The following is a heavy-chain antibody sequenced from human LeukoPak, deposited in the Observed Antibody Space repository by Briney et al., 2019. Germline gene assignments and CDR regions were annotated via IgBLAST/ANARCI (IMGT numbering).Heavy chain of an antibody. Sequence: GESLKISCKGSGYSFTSYWIGWVRQMPGKGLEWMGIIYPGDSDTRYSPSFQGQVILSADKSISTAYLQWSSLKASDTAIYYCAGHTNPGAWFQGWFDPWGQGTLVTVSS. CDR3: AGHTNPGAWFQGWFDP. J-gene: IGHJ5*02. V-gene: IGHV5-51*01. D-gene: IGHD3-22*01. CDR1: GYSFTSYW. CDR2: IYPGDSDT.